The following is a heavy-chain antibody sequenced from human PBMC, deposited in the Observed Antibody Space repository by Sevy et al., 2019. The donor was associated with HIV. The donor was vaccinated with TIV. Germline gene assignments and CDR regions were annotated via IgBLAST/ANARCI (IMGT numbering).Heavy chain of an antibody. CDR2: ISTSTSTTTI. J-gene: IGHJ5*02. CDR3: ARAAGWFDA. Sequence: VGSLRLSCAASGFTFNDYNLRWIRQAPGKGLEWVSYISTSTSTTTIYYADSVKGRVTISRDNAKNSIYLQMNSLRVDDTAVYYCARAAGWFDAWGQGTLVTVSS. CDR1: GFTFNDYN. V-gene: IGHV3-11*01.